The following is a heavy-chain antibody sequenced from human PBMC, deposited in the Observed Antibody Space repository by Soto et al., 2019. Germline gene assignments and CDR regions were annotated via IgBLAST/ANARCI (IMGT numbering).Heavy chain of an antibody. D-gene: IGHD1-20*01. V-gene: IGHV4-61*01. CDR1: GGSVSSGSYY. Sequence: SETLSLTCTVSGGSVSSGSYYWIWIRHPPGKRLEWIGYIYYSGSTNYNPSLKSRVTISVDTSKNQFSLKLSSVTAADTAVYYCARDNWNDAVYYYGMDVWGQGTTVTVSS. CDR2: IYYSGST. CDR3: ARDNWNDAVYYYGMDV. J-gene: IGHJ6*02.